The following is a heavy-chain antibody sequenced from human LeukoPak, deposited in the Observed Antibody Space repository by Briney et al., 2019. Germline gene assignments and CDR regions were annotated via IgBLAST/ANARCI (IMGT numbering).Heavy chain of an antibody. D-gene: IGHD3-10*01. CDR3: ARSRQASGLFNS. Sequence: PSQTLSLTCTVSGGAISSGGYSWNWIRQPPGKGLEWIGCIYDRGPAYYNPSLKSRFTLSVDRPKNQFFLNVTPLTAADTAVYYCARSRQASGLFNSWGQGTLVVVSS. V-gene: IGHV4-30-2*01. CDR2: IYDRGPA. J-gene: IGHJ5*01. CDR1: GGAISSGGYS.